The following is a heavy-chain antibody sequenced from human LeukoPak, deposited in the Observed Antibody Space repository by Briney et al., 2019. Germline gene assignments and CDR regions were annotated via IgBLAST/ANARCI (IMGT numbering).Heavy chain of an antibody. CDR2: IYSGGST. CDR3: ARDNYDSSGYFFY. J-gene: IGHJ4*02. D-gene: IGHD3-22*01. CDR1: GFTVSSNY. V-gene: IGHV3-66*01. Sequence: GGSLRLSCAASGFTVSSNYMSWVRQAPGKGLEWVSVIYSGGSTYYTDSVKGRFTISRDNSKNTLYLQMNSLRAEDTAVYYCARDNYDSSGYFFYWGQGTLVTVSS.